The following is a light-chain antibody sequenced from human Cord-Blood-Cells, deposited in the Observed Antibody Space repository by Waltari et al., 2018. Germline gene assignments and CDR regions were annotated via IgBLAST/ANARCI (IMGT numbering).Light chain of an antibody. CDR1: SSDVGGYDY. CDR3: SSYTSSSTWV. V-gene: IGLV2-14*01. CDR2: DVS. J-gene: IGLJ3*02. Sequence: HSALPHPASLSGSHEQSHTFSCTGTSSDVGGYDYVSWYQQHPANAPNLIIYDVSNRPSWVSNRFSGSKSGNTGSLTISWLQSEDDADYYCSSYTSSSTWVFGGGTKLTVL.